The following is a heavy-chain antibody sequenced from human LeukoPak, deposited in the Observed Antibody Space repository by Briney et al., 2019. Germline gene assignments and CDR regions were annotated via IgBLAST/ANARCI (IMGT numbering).Heavy chain of an antibody. CDR2: IYYSGST. Sequence: SETLSLTCTVSGGSISSSPYYWAWIRQPPGKGLEWIGSIYYSGSTYYNPSLKSRVAISVDTSKNQFSLKLSSVTAADTAVYYCARDDYGGNSGFDYWGQGTLVTVSS. D-gene: IGHD4-23*01. CDR3: ARDDYGGNSGFDY. J-gene: IGHJ4*02. V-gene: IGHV4-39*07. CDR1: GGSISSSPYY.